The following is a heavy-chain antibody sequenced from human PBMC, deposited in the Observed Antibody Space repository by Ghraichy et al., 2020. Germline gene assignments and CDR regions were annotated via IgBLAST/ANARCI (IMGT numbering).Heavy chain of an antibody. D-gene: IGHD2-2*01. CDR2: ISWDGGST. J-gene: IGHJ6*02. V-gene: IGHV3-43*01. Sequence: LSLTCAASGFTFDDYTMHWVRQAPGKGLEWVSLISWDGGSTYYADSVKGRFTISRDNSKNSLYLQMNSLRTEDTALYYCAKDGCSSTSCHGYYYYGMDVWGQGTTVTVSS. CDR3: AKDGCSSTSCHGYYYYGMDV. CDR1: GFTFDDYT.